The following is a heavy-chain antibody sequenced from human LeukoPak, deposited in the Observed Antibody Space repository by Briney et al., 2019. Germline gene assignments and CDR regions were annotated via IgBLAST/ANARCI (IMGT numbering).Heavy chain of an antibody. CDR1: GFTFSSYS. V-gene: IGHV3-21*01. D-gene: IGHD3-10*01. Sequence: GGSLRLSCAASGFTFSSYSMDWVRQAPGKGLEWVSSISSSSSYIYYADSVKGRFTISRDNAKNSLYLQMNSLRAEDTAVYYCARASDYYYGSGSYYWGQGALVTVSS. J-gene: IGHJ4*02. CDR2: ISSSSSYI. CDR3: ARASDYYYGSGSYY.